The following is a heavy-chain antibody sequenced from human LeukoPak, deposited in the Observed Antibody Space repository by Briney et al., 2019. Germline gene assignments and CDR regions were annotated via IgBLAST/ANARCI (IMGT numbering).Heavy chain of an antibody. CDR3: ATLPASIVVVPVAPDY. J-gene: IGHJ4*02. D-gene: IGHD2-2*01. CDR1: GYSFTSYW. CDR2: ISPGDSAT. Sequence: GESLKISCKGSGYSFTSYWIGWVRQMPGKGLEWMGIISPGDSATRYSPSLQGQVTISADKSINTAHLQWSSLKASDTAMYYCATLPASIVVVPVAPDYWGQGTLVTVSS. V-gene: IGHV5-51*01.